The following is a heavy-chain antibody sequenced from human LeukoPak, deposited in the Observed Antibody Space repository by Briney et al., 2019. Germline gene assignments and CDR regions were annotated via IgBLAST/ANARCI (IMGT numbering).Heavy chain of an antibody. CDR2: IYYSGST. D-gene: IGHD3-10*01. Sequence: SETLSLTCTVSGGSISSGDYYWSWIRQPPGKGLEWIGYIYYSGSTYYNPSLKSRVTISADTSKNQFSLKLSSVTAADTAVYYCARDSGDYYGSGSYFDPWGQGTLVTVSS. V-gene: IGHV4-30-4*01. J-gene: IGHJ5*02. CDR1: GGSISSGDYY. CDR3: ARDSGDYYGSGSYFDP.